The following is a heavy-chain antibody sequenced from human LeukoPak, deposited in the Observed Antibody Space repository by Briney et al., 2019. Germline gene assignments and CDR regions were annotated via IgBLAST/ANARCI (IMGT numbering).Heavy chain of an antibody. J-gene: IGHJ4*02. D-gene: IGHD3/OR15-3a*01. Sequence: SQTLSLTCTVSGGSVDNYYWSWIRQPPGKGLEWIGYVSHSGSTNYNPSLESRVTISIDRSKNQFFLRLNSVTAADTAEYYCARSRTSGSTWTTDYWGQGTRVTVSS. CDR1: GGSVDNYY. V-gene: IGHV4-59*08. CDR2: VSHSGST. CDR3: ARSRTSGSTWTTDY.